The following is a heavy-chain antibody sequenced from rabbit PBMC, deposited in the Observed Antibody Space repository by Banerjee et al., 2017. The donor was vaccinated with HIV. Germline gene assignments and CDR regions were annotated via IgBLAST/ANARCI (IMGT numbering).Heavy chain of an antibody. Sequence: QSLEESGGGLVQPEGSLALTCKASGFSFSSSDYICWVRQAPGKGLEWISCIAGSSSGFTYSATWAKGRSTITRSTSLNTVTLQLNSLTAADTATYFCAKDAGISAWSVALHLWGPGTLVTVS. J-gene: IGHJ6*01. D-gene: IGHD8-1*01. CDR2: IAGSSSGFT. CDR3: AKDAGISAWSVALHL. V-gene: IGHV1S40*01. CDR1: GFSFSSSDY.